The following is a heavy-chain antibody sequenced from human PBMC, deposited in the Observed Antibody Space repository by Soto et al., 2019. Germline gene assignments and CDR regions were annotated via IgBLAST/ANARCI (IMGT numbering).Heavy chain of an antibody. J-gene: IGHJ6*02. CDR2: IYYSGST. CDR3: ARELADKAMVTNYGIDV. V-gene: IGHV4-31*03. CDR1: GGSISSGGYY. Sequence: PSETLFLTCTVSGGSISSGGYYWSWIRQHPGKGLEWIGYIYYSGSTYYNPSLKSRVTISVDTSKNQFSLKLSSVTAADTAVYYCARELADKAMVTNYGIDVWGQGTTVTVYS. D-gene: IGHD5-18*01.